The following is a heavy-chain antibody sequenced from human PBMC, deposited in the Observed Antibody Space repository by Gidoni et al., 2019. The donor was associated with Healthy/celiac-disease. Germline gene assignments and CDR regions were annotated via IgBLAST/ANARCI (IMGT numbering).Heavy chain of an antibody. J-gene: IGHJ6*02. Sequence: QVQLVQSGAEVKKPGASVKVSCKASGYTFTSYGISWGRQAPGQGLEWMGWISAYNGNTNYAQKLQGRVTMTTDTSTSTAYMELRSLRSDDTAVYYCARDLRDIVVVPAAMGQYYYYYGMDVWGQGTTVTVSS. CDR2: ISAYNGNT. V-gene: IGHV1-18*01. CDR3: ARDLRDIVVVPAAMGQYYYYYGMDV. CDR1: GYTFTSYG. D-gene: IGHD2-2*01.